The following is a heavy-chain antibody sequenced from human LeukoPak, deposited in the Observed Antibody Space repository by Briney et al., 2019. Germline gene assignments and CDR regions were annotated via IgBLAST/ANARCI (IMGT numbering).Heavy chain of an antibody. CDR1: GYTFTGYF. D-gene: IGHD3-9*01. Sequence: ASVKVSCRASGYTFTGYFMHWVRQAPGQGLEWMGWINPNSGGTNYAQKFQGRVTMTRDTSISTAFMELSRLISDDTAVYYCARVSDKGPFDYWGQGTLVTVSS. CDR3: ARVSDKGPFDY. V-gene: IGHV1-2*02. J-gene: IGHJ4*02. CDR2: INPNSGGT.